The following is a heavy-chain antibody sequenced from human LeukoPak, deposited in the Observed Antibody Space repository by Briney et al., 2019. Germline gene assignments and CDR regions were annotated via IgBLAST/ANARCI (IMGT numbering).Heavy chain of an antibody. D-gene: IGHD6-6*01. V-gene: IGHV3-74*01. CDR3: VREYSSSSGCAFDI. CDR2: ISTDGSST. CDR1: GFTFSSYR. Sequence: PGGSLRLSCAASGFTFSSYRMHWVRQAPGKGLVWVSRISTDGSSTNSADSVKGRLTISRDNAKNTPYLQMNSLRAEDTAVYYCVREYSSSSGCAFDIWGQGTMVTVSP. J-gene: IGHJ3*02.